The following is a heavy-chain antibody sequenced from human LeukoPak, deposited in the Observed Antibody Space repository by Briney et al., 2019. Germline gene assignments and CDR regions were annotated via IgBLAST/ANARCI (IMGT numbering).Heavy chain of an antibody. J-gene: IGHJ4*02. CDR2: IYYSGST. CDR1: GGSISSYY. V-gene: IGHV4-59*01. CDR3: ARGKAEYYDFWSGTIFDH. Sequence: PSETLSLTCTVSGGSISSYYWSWIRQPPGKGLEWIGYIYYSGSTNYNPSLKSRVTISVDTSKNQFSLKLSSVTAADTAVYYCARGKAEYYDFWSGTIFDHWGQGTLVTVSS. D-gene: IGHD3-3*01.